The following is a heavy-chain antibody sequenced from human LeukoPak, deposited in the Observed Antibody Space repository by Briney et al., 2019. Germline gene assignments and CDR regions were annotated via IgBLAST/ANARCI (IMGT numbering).Heavy chain of an antibody. J-gene: IGHJ4*02. Sequence: GGSLRLSCAASGFTFSDYYMSWIRQAPGKGLEWVSYISSSGSTIYYADSVKGRFTISRDNAKNSPYLQLSSLRADDTAVYFCAKSYRTFGSSGFYHFDYWGPGTLVTVSS. CDR2: ISSSGSTI. D-gene: IGHD3-22*01. CDR3: AKSYRTFGSSGFYHFDY. V-gene: IGHV3-11*01. CDR1: GFTFSDYY.